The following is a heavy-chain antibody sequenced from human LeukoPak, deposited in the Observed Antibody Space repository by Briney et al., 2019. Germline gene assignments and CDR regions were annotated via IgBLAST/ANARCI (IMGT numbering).Heavy chain of an antibody. Sequence: GGSLRLSCAASGFTLSSYSMNWVRQAPGKGLEWVSYISSSSSGTIFYADSVKGRFTVSRDNAKNSLHLQMNSLRDEDTAVYYCARSTVTPGYWGQGTLVTVSS. J-gene: IGHJ4*02. CDR1: GFTLSSYS. V-gene: IGHV3-48*02. D-gene: IGHD4-17*01. CDR3: ARSTVTPGY. CDR2: ISSSSSGTI.